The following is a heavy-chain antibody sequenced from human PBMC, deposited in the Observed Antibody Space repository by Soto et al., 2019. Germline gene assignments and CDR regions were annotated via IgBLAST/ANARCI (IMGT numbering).Heavy chain of an antibody. CDR3: ARPAHSSSWLSFSY. V-gene: IGHV2-26*01. CDR1: GFSLSNARMG. J-gene: IGHJ4*02. D-gene: IGHD6-13*01. CDR2: IFWNDET. Sequence: QVTLKESGPVLVKPTETITLTCTVSGFSLSNARMGVSWIRQPPGKALEWLAHIFWNDETSYSPSLRSRLTISKDTSKSQVVLTMTNMDPVDTATYYCARPAHSSSWLSFSYWGQGTLVTVSS.